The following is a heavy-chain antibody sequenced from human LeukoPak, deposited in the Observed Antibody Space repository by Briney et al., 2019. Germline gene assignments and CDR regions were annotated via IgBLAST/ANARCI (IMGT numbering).Heavy chain of an antibody. CDR1: GVTFSSYS. CDR2: ISSSTSYI. Sequence: GGSLRLFCASSGVTFSSYSMNWVRQAPGKGLEWVSSISSSTSYIDYADSVKGRFTISRDNAKNSLYLQMNSLRAEDTAVYYCARDPITMIVPPRPYYFDYWGQGTLVTVSS. J-gene: IGHJ4*02. CDR3: ARDPITMIVPPRPYYFDY. D-gene: IGHD3-22*01. V-gene: IGHV3-21*01.